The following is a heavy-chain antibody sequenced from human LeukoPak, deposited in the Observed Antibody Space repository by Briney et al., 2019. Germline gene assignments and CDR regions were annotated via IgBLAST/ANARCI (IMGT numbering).Heavy chain of an antibody. CDR3: ARDIGGSYPAADY. Sequence: SVKVFCKASGGPFSSYTISWVRQAPGQGLEWMGRIIPILGIANYAQKFQGRVTITADKSTSTAYMELSSLRSEDTAVYYCARDIGGSYPAADYWGQGTLVTVSS. J-gene: IGHJ4*02. V-gene: IGHV1-69*04. CDR1: GGPFSSYT. D-gene: IGHD1-26*01. CDR2: IIPILGIA.